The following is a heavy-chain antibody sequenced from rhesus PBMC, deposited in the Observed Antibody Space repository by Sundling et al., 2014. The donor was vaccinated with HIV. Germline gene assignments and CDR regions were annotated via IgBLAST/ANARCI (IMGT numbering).Heavy chain of an antibody. CDR3: ARGTYSSWFY. D-gene: IGHD6-13*01. CDR1: GGSISSGYYY. CDR2: ISGTVANT. Sequence: QVQLQESGPGLVKPSETLSLTCAVSGGSISSGYYYWSWIRQPPGKGLEWIGRISGTVANTAYNPSLKRRVTISTDTSNNQFSLKLSSVTAADTAVYYCARGTYSSWFYWGQGVLVTVSS. V-gene: IGHV4S13*01. J-gene: IGHJ4*01.